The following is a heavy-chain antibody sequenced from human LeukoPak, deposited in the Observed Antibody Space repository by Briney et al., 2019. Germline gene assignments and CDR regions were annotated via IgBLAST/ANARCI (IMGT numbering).Heavy chain of an antibody. CDR2: ISGYNGDT. D-gene: IGHD2-21*01. CDR1: GYAFRSYG. CDR3: ARVGMGIGWYLEL. Sequence: ASVKVSCKASGYAFRSYGLSWVRQAPGQGLEWLGWISGYNGDTRYEQNFQGRVTLTIDTSTTTAYMELRSLRSDDTAVYYCARVGMGIGWYLELWGRGTVVTVSS. V-gene: IGHV1-18*01. J-gene: IGHJ2*01.